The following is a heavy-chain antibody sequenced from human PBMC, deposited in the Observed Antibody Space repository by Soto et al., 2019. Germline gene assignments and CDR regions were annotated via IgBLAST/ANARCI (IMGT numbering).Heavy chain of an antibody. V-gene: IGHV4-59*08. J-gene: IGHJ4*02. CDR3: AGPYYDFWSGHSLRLDY. CDR1: GGSISTYF. CDR2: IYHSGST. D-gene: IGHD3-3*01. Sequence: SETLSLTCTVSGGSISTYFWTWIRQPPGKGLEWIGYIYHSGSTHYNSSLKSRVTISLDTSKNQFSLKLSSVTVADTAVYYCAGPYYDFWSGHSLRLDYWGQGTLVTVSS.